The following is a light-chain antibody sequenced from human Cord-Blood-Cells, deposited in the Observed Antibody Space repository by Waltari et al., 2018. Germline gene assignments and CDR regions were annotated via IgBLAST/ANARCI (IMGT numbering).Light chain of an antibody. CDR1: QSISSY. V-gene: IGKV1-39*01. CDR2: AAS. Sequence: DIQMTQSPSSLSASVGARVTITCRASQSISSYLNWYQQKPGKAPKLLIYAASSLQSGVPSRFSGSGSGTDFTLTISSLQPEDFATYYCQQSYSTPPGFGQGTKLEIK. J-gene: IGKJ2*03. CDR3: QQSYSTPPG.